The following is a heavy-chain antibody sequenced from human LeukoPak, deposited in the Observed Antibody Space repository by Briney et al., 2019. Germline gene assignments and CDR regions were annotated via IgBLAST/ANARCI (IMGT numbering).Heavy chain of an antibody. CDR3: ARDRHGSPFDF. CDR2: INPSSGGT. CDR1: GYTFTDYF. V-gene: IGHV1-2*02. J-gene: IGHJ4*02. Sequence: EASVKVSCKASGYTFTDYFIHWVRQAPGQGPAWMGWINPSSGGTKFAQNFQGRVTMTRDTSISTAYMELSRLRSDDTAVYFRARDRHGSPFDFWGQGTLVTVSS.